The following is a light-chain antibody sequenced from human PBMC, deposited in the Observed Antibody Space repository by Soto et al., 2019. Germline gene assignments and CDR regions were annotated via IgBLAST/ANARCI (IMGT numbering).Light chain of an antibody. CDR3: AAWDDSLNGHV. J-gene: IGLJ1*01. V-gene: IGLV1-44*01. Sequence: QSVLTQPPSASGTPGQRVTISWSGSSSNIGSNTVDWYQQLPGTDPKLLIYSNSQRPSGVPDRFSGSKSGTSASLAISGLQSEDEADYYCAAWDDSLNGHVFGTGTKVTVL. CDR2: SNS. CDR1: SSNIGSNT.